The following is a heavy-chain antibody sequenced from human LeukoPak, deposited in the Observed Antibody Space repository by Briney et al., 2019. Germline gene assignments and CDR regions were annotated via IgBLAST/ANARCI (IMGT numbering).Heavy chain of an antibody. CDR3: APSPYYDFWSGYPNWFDP. Sequence: SETLSLTCTVSGGSISSNSYYWGWIRQPPGKGLEWIGSIYYSGSTYYNPSLKSRVTISVDTSKNQFSLKLSSVTAADTAVYYCAPSPYYDFWSGYPNWFDPWGQGTLVTVSS. D-gene: IGHD3-3*01. V-gene: IGHV4-39*01. CDR1: GGSISSNSYY. J-gene: IGHJ5*02. CDR2: IYYSGST.